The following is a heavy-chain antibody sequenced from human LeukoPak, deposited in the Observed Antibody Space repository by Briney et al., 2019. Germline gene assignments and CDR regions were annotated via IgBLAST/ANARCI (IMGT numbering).Heavy chain of an antibody. Sequence: GGSLRLSCAVSGFTFSSYWMHWVRQAPGKGLVWVSRIDRDGSRINYADSVKGRFTISRDNGKNTLFLQMNSLRAEDAAVYYCVRDLEEIAGDYYDSSGYKYWGQGTLVTVSS. CDR1: GFTFSSYW. J-gene: IGHJ4*02. CDR2: IDRDGSRI. V-gene: IGHV3-74*01. D-gene: IGHD3-22*01. CDR3: VRDLEEIAGDYYDSSGYKY.